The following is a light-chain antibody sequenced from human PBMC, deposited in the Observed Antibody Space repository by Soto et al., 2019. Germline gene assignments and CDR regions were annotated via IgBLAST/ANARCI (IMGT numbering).Light chain of an antibody. CDR1: QSINIW. CDR3: QHFDSYLGT. Sequence: DIQMTQFPSTLSASVGDRVTITCRASQSINIWLAWYQQKPGKAPNLLISDASTLESGVPSRFSGSGSGTEFTLTISSLQPDDFATYYCQHFDSYLGTFGQGTKVEVK. J-gene: IGKJ1*01. V-gene: IGKV1-5*01. CDR2: DAS.